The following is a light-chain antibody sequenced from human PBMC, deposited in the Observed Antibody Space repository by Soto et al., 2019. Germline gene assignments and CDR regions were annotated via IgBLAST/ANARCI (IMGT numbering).Light chain of an antibody. CDR3: MQSLHAPYT. V-gene: IGKV2-28*01. CDR2: WGS. J-gene: IGKJ2*01. CDR1: QSLLHSIGYNF. Sequence: DIVMTQSPLSLPVTPGEPASISCRSSQSLLHSIGYNFLDWYFQKPGQSPQLLIYWGSSRASGVXDXSGGTVSGTDFTLTISRVEAEDVGVYYCMQSLHAPYTFGQGTKLEIK.